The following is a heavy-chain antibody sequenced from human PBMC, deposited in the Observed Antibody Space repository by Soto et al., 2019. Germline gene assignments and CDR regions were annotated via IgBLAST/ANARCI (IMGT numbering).Heavy chain of an antibody. Sequence: ASVKVSCKASGYTFTGYYMHWVRQAPGQGLEWMGWINPNSGGTNYAQKFQGWVTMTRDTSISTAYMELSRLRSDDTAVYYCARSAVPIVVVPAASSWFDPWGRG. V-gene: IGHV1-2*04. CDR1: GYTFTGYY. CDR3: ARSAVPIVVVPAASSWFDP. CDR2: INPNSGGT. J-gene: IGHJ5*02. D-gene: IGHD2-2*01.